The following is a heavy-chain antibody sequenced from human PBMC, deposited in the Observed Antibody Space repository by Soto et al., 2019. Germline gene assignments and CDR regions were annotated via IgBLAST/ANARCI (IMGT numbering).Heavy chain of an antibody. CDR3: AHRTMVRAYNWFDP. CDR2: IYWDDDK. V-gene: IGHV2-5*02. Sequence: QITLKESGPPLVKPTQTLTLTCTFSGFSLSTSGVGVGWIRQPPGKALEWLALIYWDDDKRYSPSLKSRLTITKDTSKNQVVLTMTNMDPVDTAPYYCAHRTMVRAYNWFDPWGQGTLVTVSS. J-gene: IGHJ5*02. D-gene: IGHD3-10*01. CDR1: GFSLSTSGVG.